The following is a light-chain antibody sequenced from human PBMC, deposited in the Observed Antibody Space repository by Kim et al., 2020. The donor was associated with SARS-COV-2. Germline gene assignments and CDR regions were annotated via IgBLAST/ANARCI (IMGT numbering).Light chain of an antibody. CDR3: QHYNNWPYT. J-gene: IGKJ2*01. CDR2: GAS. V-gene: IGKV3-15*01. Sequence: SVSPGERAPLSCRASQSVSSNLAWYQQKPGQAPRLLIYGASSRATGIPARFSGSGSGTEFTLTINSLQSEDFALYYCQHYNNWPYTFGLGTQLEI. CDR1: QSVSSN.